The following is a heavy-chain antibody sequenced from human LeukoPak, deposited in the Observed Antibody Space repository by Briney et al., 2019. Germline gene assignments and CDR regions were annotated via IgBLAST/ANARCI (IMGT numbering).Heavy chain of an antibody. CDR2: ISGSGGST. D-gene: IGHD6-19*01. Sequence: PGGSLRLSCAASGFTFSSYGMHWVRQAPGKGLEWVSAISGSGGSTYYADSVKGRFTISRDNSKNTLYLQMNSLRAEDTAVYYCAKDREGAVVYWGQGTLVTVSS. J-gene: IGHJ4*02. CDR1: GFTFSSYG. CDR3: AKDREGAVVY. V-gene: IGHV3-23*01.